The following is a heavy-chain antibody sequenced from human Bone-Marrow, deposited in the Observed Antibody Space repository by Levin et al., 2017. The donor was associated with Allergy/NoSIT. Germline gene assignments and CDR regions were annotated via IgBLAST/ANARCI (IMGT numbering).Heavy chain of an antibody. D-gene: IGHD1-7*01. J-gene: IGHJ6*02. CDR3: AKAALTGTKDYYGMDV. V-gene: IGHV3-30*18. CDR2: ISYDGSNK. CDR1: GFTFSSYG. Sequence: GGSLRLSCAASGFTFSSYGMHWVRQAPGKGLEWVAVISYDGSNKYYADSVKGRFTISRDNSKNTLYLQMNSLRAEDTAVYYCAKAALTGTKDYYGMDVWGQGTTVTVSS.